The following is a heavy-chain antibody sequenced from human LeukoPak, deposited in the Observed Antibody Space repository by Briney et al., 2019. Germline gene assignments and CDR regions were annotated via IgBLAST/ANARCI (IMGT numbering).Heavy chain of an antibody. D-gene: IGHD6-13*01. V-gene: IGHV3-23*01. CDR1: GFTFSNYV. CDR3: AKDRSTAGEY. Sequence: GGSLSLSCAASGFTFSNYVMSWVRQAPGKGLEWVSTIASTGSSTYFADSVMGRFTISRDNSKSTLYLQMNSLRAEDTAVYYCAKDRSTAGEYWGQGTLVTVSS. CDR2: IASTGSST. J-gene: IGHJ4*02.